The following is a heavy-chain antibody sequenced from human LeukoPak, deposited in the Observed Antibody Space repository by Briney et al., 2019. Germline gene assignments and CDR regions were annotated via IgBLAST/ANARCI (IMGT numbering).Heavy chain of an antibody. CDR2: TYYRSEWYS. CDR1: GDSVSSSGAS. CDR3: VRGQWLGYFDY. Sequence: SQTLSLTCAISGDSVSSSGASWSWVRQSPSIGLEWLGRTYYRSEWYSEYADSVKSRIIINPHTSKNQFSLQLSSVTPEDTAIYYCVRGQWLGYFDYWGQGILVTVSS. D-gene: IGHD6-19*01. J-gene: IGHJ4*02. V-gene: IGHV6-1*01.